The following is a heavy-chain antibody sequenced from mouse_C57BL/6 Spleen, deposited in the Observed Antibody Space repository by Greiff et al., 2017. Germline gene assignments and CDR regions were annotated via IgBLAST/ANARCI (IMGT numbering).Heavy chain of an antibody. CDR2: IYPGDGDT. Sequence: QVQLQQSGAELVKPGASVKISCKASGYAFSSYWMNWVKQRPGKGLEWIGQIYPGDGDTNYNGKFKGKATLTADTSSSTAYMQLSSLTSEDSAVYFCARGANWDLYYAMDYWGQGTSVTVSS. CDR3: ARGANWDLYYAMDY. CDR1: GYAFSSYW. V-gene: IGHV1-80*01. D-gene: IGHD4-1*01. J-gene: IGHJ4*01.